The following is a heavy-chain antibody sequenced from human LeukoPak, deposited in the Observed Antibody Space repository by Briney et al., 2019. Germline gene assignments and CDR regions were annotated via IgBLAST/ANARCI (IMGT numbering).Heavy chain of an antibody. V-gene: IGHV4-39*07. CDR1: GGSIRGSNYY. CDR2: IYYTGST. CDR3: ARRPSHYYGSGTPRNAFDI. D-gene: IGHD3-10*01. Sequence: SETLSLTCTVSGGSIRGSNYYWGWIRQPPGKGLQWIGGIYYTGSTYYNPSLKSRVTISVDTSKNQFSLKLSSVTAADTAVYYCARRPSHYYGSGTPRNAFDIWGQGTMVTVSS. J-gene: IGHJ3*02.